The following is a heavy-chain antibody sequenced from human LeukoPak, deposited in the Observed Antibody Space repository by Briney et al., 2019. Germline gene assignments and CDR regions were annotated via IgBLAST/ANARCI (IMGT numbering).Heavy chain of an antibody. CDR2: MNPNSGNT. CDR1: GYTFSTND. J-gene: IGHJ4*02. D-gene: IGHD3-22*01. V-gene: IGHV1-8*01. CDR3: ARDVVRARNYYDSSGYCLDY. Sequence: ASVKVSCKASGYTFSTNDINWVRQATGQGLEWMGWMNPNSGNTGYAQKFQGRVTMTRSTSVNTAYMELYSLRSEDTAVYYCARDVVRARNYYDSSGYCLDYWGQGTLVTVSS.